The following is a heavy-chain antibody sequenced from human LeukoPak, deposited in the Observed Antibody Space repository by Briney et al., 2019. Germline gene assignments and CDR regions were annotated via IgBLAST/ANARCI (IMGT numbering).Heavy chain of an antibody. CDR2: ISRSSNYI. Sequence: GGSLRLSCVASGFTFTGHSMHWVRQAPGKGLEWVSSISRSSNYIYYADSVKGRFTISRDNAKNSLYLQMNSLRAEDTAVYYCARGGYDLRHAEGYWGQGTLVIVSS. CDR1: GFTFTGHS. V-gene: IGHV3-21*01. D-gene: IGHD5-12*01. CDR3: ARGGYDLRHAEGY. J-gene: IGHJ4*02.